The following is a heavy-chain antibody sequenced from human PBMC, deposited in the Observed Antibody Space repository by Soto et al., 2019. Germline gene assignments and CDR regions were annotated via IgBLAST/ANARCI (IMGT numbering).Heavy chain of an antibody. J-gene: IGHJ4*02. CDR1: GGSISSGGYY. CDR2: IYYSGST. CDR3: ARLPAAILKFDY. V-gene: IGHV4-31*03. Sequence: SETLSLTCTVSGGSISSGGYYWRWIRQHPGKGLEWIGYIYYSGSTYYNPSLKSRVTISVDTSKNQFSLKLSSVTAADTAVYYCARLPAAILKFDYWGQGTLVTVSS. D-gene: IGHD2-2*02.